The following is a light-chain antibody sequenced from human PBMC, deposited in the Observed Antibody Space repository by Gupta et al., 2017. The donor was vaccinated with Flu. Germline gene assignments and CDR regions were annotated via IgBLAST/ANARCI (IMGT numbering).Light chain of an antibody. CDR2: GKN. V-gene: IGLV3-19*01. CDR3: NSRDTSGNHPVI. CDR1: SLRSDY. Sequence: GRKTCQGYSLRSDYASCYRQKPGQAPVLVFYGKNNRPSGSPDRFSGASARNTGALTITGAKAEDEADYYCNSRDTSGNHPVIFGGGTKLTVL. J-gene: IGLJ2*01.